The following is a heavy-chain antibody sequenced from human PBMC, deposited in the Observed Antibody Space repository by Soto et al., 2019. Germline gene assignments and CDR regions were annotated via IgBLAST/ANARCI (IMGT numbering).Heavy chain of an antibody. CDR2: INPSGGIT. D-gene: IGHD6-13*01. CDR1: GYTFTSFY. CDR3: ASSPAFSSSWYGIPPDPSHGMDV. J-gene: IGHJ6*02. V-gene: IGHV1-46*01. Sequence: QMQLVQSGAEVKRPGASVRVSCKSSGYTFTSFYIHWVRQAPGQGLEWMGIINPSGGITNFAQRFQGRVTRTRDMSTNTLYMELSSLKSDDPAVYYCASSPAFSSSWYGIPPDPSHGMDVWGQGTTVTVS.